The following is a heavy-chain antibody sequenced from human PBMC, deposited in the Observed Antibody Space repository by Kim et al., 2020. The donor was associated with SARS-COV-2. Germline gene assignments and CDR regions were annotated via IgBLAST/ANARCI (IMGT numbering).Heavy chain of an antibody. D-gene: IGHD3-10*01. CDR2: IDYSGSS. V-gene: IGHV4-39*02. J-gene: IGHJ4*02. Sequence: SETLSLTCTVSGASINSRKFYWGWIRQAPEKGLEWIGTIDYSGSSYDNPSLKSRVTISVDTSKNQFSLRLSSVTAADTAVYYCSRDSKISWFFDWGQGT. CDR3: SRDSKISWFFD. CDR1: GASINSRKFY.